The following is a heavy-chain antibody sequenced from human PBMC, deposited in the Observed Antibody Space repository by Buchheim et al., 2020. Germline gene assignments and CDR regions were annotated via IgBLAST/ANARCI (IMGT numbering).Heavy chain of an antibody. CDR3: TRDRQPTTFDY. CDR2: ISGDGSTT. V-gene: IGHV3-74*01. CDR1: GFTFSSYS. Sequence: EVQLLESGGGLVQPGGSLRLSCAVSGFTFSSYSMYWVRQAPGKGLVWVSRISGDGSTTNYADSVRGRFTISRDNAKNTLYLQMNSLRAEDMAVYYCTRDRQPTTFDYWGQGTL. J-gene: IGHJ4*02. D-gene: IGHD1-14*01.